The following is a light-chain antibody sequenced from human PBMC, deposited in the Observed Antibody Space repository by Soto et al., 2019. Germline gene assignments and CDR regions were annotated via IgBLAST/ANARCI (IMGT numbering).Light chain of an antibody. CDR1: QSVSSSY. CDR3: QQYGRG. Sequence: EIVLTQSPGTLSLSPGERATLSCRASQSVSSSYLAWYQQKPGQAPRLLIYGASSRATGIPDRFSGSGPGTDFTLTISRLEPEDFAVYYCQQYGRGFGQGTKLEIK. CDR2: GAS. J-gene: IGKJ2*03. V-gene: IGKV3-20*01.